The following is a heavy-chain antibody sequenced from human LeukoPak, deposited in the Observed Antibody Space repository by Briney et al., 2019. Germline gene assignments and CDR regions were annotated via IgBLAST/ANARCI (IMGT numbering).Heavy chain of an antibody. CDR1: GGSISSGSYY. CDR2: IYTSGST. CDR3: AREGPGAFDI. Sequence: SETLSLTCTVSGGSISSGSYYWSCIRQPAGKGLEWIGRIYTSGSTNYNPSLKSRVNISVDTSKNQFSLQLSSVTAADTAVYYCAREGPGAFDIWGQGTMVTVSS. J-gene: IGHJ3*02. V-gene: IGHV4-61*02.